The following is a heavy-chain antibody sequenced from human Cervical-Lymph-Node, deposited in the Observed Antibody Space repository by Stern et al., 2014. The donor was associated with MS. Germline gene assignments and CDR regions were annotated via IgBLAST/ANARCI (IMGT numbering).Heavy chain of an antibody. CDR2: INPLFGLA. J-gene: IGHJ4*02. Sequence: QVQLVESGAEVKKPGSSVKVSCKASGGTFRSNTIAWVLLPTGPVLEWNRRINPLFGLANYAQKLQGIVTITADSSTSTVYMELSSLRSEDTALYYCARDGTTYYDDVWGSYRYDYGGQGTLVTVSS. V-gene: IGHV1-69*08. CDR1: GGTFRSNT. D-gene: IGHD3-16*02. CDR3: ARDGTTYYDDVWGSYRYDY.